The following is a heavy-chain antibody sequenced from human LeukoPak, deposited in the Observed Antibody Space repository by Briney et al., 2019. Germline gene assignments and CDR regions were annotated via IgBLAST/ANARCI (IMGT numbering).Heavy chain of an antibody. CDR1: GFTFSSYW. V-gene: IGHV3-74*01. D-gene: IGHD2-15*01. CDR3: ASGYCSGGSCYSSNNWFDP. Sequence: GGSLRLSCAASGFTFSSYWIHWVRQAPGKGLVWVSRINTDGSSTSYADSVKGRFTISRDNAKNTLYLQMNSLRAEDTAVYYCASGYCSGGSCYSSNNWFDPWGQGTLVTVSS. J-gene: IGHJ5*02. CDR2: INTDGSST.